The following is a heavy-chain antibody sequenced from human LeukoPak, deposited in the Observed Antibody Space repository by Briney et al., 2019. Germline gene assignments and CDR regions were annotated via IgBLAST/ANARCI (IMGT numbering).Heavy chain of an antibody. CDR2: IRSKANTYAA. Sequence: GGSLRLSCAASGFTFSDSAMHWVRQASGTGLEWVARIRSKANTYAASYAASVKGRFTISREDSKNTASLQMNSLKTEDTAVYYCMARGDSYGLFDYWGHGTLVTVSS. CDR1: GFTFSDSA. D-gene: IGHD5-18*01. J-gene: IGHJ4*01. V-gene: IGHV3-73*01. CDR3: MARGDSYGLFDY.